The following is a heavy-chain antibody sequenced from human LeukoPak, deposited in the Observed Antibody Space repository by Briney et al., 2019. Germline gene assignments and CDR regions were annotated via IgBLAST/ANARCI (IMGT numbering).Heavy chain of an antibody. V-gene: IGHV3-7*01. D-gene: IGHD3-10*01. CDR3: ARDATYYYGSELFDY. Sequence: PGGSLRLSCAASGFTFSSYWMSWVRQAPGKGLEWVANIKQDGSEKYYVDSVKGRFTISRDNAKNSLYLQMNSLRAEDTAVYYFARDATYYYGSELFDYWGQGTLVTVSS. CDR2: IKQDGSEK. J-gene: IGHJ4*02. CDR1: GFTFSSYW.